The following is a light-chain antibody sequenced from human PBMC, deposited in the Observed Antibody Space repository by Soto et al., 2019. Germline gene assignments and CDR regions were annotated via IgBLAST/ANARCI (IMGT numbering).Light chain of an antibody. J-gene: IGKJ1*01. CDR2: GAS. V-gene: IGKV3-20*01. CDR1: QSVSSTY. CDR3: QRYGNSPPWT. Sequence: ENVLTQSPGTLSLSPGERATLSCRASQSVSSTYLAWYQQKPGQAPRLLIYGASNRATGIPDRFSGSGSGTDFTLTISRLEPEDFAVYYCQRYGNSPPWTFGQGTKVDIK.